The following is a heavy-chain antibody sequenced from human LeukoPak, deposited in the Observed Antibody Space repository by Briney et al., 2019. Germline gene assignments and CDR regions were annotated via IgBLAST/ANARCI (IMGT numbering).Heavy chain of an antibody. D-gene: IGHD4-17*01. V-gene: IGHV4-39*01. Sequence: SETLSLTCSVSGGAISTGSFFWGWIRQPPEKGLEWIGSIRYGGHTIYNPSFESRVTISIDRSQIQFSLNLDSVTAADTAVYYCVRQAHDYGDLRRFDYWGQGALVTVSS. J-gene: IGHJ4*02. CDR2: IRYGGHT. CDR3: VRQAHDYGDLRRFDY. CDR1: GGAISTGSFF.